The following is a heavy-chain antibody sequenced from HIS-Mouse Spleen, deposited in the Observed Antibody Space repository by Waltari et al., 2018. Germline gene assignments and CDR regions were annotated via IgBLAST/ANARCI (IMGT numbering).Heavy chain of an antibody. V-gene: IGHV4-39*07. CDR2: IYYSGST. Sequence: QLQLQESGPGLVKPSETLSLPCTVSGGSISRSSYYSGWIRQPPGKGLEWIGSIYYSGSTYYNPSLKSRVTISVDTSKNQFSLKLSYVTAADTAVYYCAREIPYSSSWYDWYFDLWGRGTLVTVSS. J-gene: IGHJ2*01. D-gene: IGHD6-13*01. CDR3: AREIPYSSSWYDWYFDL. CDR1: GGSISRSSYY.